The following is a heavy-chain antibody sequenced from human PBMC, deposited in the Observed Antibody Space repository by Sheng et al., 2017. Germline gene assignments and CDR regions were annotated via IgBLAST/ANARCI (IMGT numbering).Heavy chain of an antibody. V-gene: IGHV4-34*01. CDR1: GGSFSGYY. CDR2: INHSGST. J-gene: IGHJ3*02. Sequence: QVQLQQWGAGLLKPSETLSLTCAVYGGSFSGYYWSWIRQPPGKGLEWIGEINHSGSTNYNPSLKSRVTISVDTSKNQFSLKLSSVTAADTAVYYCARRSRYCSSTSCYIDIWGQGTMVTVSS. CDR3: ARRSRYCSSTSCYIDI. D-gene: IGHD2-2*02.